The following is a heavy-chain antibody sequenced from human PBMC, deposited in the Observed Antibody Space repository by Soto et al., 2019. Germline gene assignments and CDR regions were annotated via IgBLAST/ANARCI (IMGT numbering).Heavy chain of an antibody. D-gene: IGHD5-12*01. Sequence: ASVKVSCKASGYTFTGHYIHWVRQAPEQGPEWMGEIGPESGATRYAQKFQGRVTMTRDMSITTVYMELNNLGPDDTAVYYCGRGRSGQIVVFYWGQGTPVIVSS. CDR1: GYTFTGHY. V-gene: IGHV1-2*02. CDR2: IGPESGAT. CDR3: GRGRSGQIVVFY. J-gene: IGHJ4*02.